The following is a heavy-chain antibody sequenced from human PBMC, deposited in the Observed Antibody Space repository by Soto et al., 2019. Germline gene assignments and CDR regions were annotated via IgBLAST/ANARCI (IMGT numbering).Heavy chain of an antibody. Sequence: ASVKVSCKASGYTFTSYYMHWVRQAPGQGLEWMGRINPSFGTASYAQKFQGRVTITADKSTSTAYMELSSLRSEDTAVYYCARDIKAIGGYYFDYWGQGTPVTVSS. CDR1: GYTFTSYY. J-gene: IGHJ4*02. CDR2: INPSFGTA. V-gene: IGHV1-46*01. D-gene: IGHD3-22*01. CDR3: ARDIKAIGGYYFDY.